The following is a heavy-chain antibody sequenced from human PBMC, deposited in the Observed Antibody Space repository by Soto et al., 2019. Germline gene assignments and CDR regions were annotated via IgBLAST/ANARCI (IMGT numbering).Heavy chain of an antibody. V-gene: IGHV3-53*01. Sequence: PGGSLRLSCVSSGLTVSHNYMAWVRQAPEMGLEWVSILYTEGTTYYADSVKGRFTIPRDSSKNTLFLQMDSLRAEDTAVYYCVRPRPSGENYGMDVWDQGTTVTVSS. CDR3: VRPRPSGENYGMDV. J-gene: IGHJ6*02. CDR2: LYTEGTT. D-gene: IGHD3-16*01. CDR1: GLTVSHNY.